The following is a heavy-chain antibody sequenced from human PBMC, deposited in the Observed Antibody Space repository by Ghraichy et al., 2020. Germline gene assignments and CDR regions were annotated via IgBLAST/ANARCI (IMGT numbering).Heavy chain of an antibody. CDR3: ARVSFEYYYDTSGPYDAFDI. Sequence: ETLSITCAVSGFTFSSYSMNWVRQAPGKGLEWVSSISSSSSYIYYADSVKGRFTISRDNAKNSLYLQMNSLRAEDTAVYYCARVSFEYYYDTSGPYDAFDIWGQGTMVTVSS. V-gene: IGHV3-21*01. D-gene: IGHD3-22*01. CDR1: GFTFSSYS. J-gene: IGHJ3*02. CDR2: ISSSSSYI.